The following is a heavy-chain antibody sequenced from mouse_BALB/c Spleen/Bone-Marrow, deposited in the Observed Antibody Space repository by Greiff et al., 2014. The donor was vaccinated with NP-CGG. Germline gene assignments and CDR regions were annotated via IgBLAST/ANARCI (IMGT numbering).Heavy chain of an antibody. CDR3: ARENYRYFYAMDY. Sequence: EVQGVESGGGLVQPGGSLKLSCAASGFTFSNYGMSWVRQTPDKRLELVATINSNGGSTYYPDSVKGRFTISRDNAKNTLYLQMSSLKPEHTAMYYCARENYRYFYAMDYWGQGTSVTVSS. V-gene: IGHV5-6-3*01. CDR2: INSNGGST. J-gene: IGHJ4*01. CDR1: GFTFSNYG. D-gene: IGHD2-14*01.